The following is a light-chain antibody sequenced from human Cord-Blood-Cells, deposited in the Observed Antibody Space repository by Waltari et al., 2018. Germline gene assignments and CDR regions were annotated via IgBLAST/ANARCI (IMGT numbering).Light chain of an antibody. CDR2: GAS. Sequence: DTVLTRSPGTLSLPPGERATLSCRATQCVRSSYLPGYQQKPGQAPRLLLYGASSRATGIPDRCSGSGAGRDVTLTISRLGPEDFAVYYCQLYGSPPPLTFGGGTKVEIK. CDR3: QLYGSPPPLT. CDR1: QCVRSSY. V-gene: IGKV3-20*01. J-gene: IGKJ4*01.